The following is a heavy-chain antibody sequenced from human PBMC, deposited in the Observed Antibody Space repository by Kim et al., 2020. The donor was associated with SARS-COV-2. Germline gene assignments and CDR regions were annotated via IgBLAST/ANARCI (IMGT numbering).Heavy chain of an antibody. D-gene: IGHD6-13*01. Sequence: GGSLRLSCAASGFTFSSYAMHWVRQAPGKGLEWVAVISYDGSNKYYADSVKGRFTISRDNSKNTLYLQMNSLRAEDTAVYYCAREPSIAAALDYWGQGTL. CDR2: ISYDGSNK. V-gene: IGHV3-30-3*01. CDR3: AREPSIAAALDY. CDR1: GFTFSSYA. J-gene: IGHJ4*02.